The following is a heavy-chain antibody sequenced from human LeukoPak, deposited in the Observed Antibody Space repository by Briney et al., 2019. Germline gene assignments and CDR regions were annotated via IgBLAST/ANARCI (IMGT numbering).Heavy chain of an antibody. CDR1: GFTLSSYA. V-gene: IGHV3-23*01. CDR2: ISASGAGT. Sequence: GGSLRLSCAASGFTLSSYAMSWVRQAPGKGLERVSAISASGAGTYYADSVKGRFTISRDNSKSTLYLQMNSLRAEDTAVYYCASPSPYSSSQYYFDYWGQGTLVTVSS. J-gene: IGHJ4*02. CDR3: ASPSPYSSSQYYFDY. D-gene: IGHD6-13*01.